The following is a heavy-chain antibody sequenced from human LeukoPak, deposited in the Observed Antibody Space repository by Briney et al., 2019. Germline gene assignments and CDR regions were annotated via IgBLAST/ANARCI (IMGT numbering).Heavy chain of an antibody. J-gene: IGHJ6*02. CDR2: IKQDGSEK. Sequence: GGSLRLSCAASGFTFSRYWMSWVRQAPGKGLEWVANIKQDGSEKYYVDSVKGRFTVSRDNTKNSLYLQMNSLRAEDTAVYYCARVAYGVVIPVYYYYGMDVWGQGTTVTVSS. CDR1: GFTFSRYW. D-gene: IGHD2-21*01. V-gene: IGHV3-7*01. CDR3: ARVAYGVVIPVYYYYGMDV.